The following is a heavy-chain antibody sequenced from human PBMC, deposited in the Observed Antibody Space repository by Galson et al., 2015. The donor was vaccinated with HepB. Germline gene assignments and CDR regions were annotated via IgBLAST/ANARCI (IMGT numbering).Heavy chain of an antibody. D-gene: IGHD1-26*01. CDR2: IYPGDSDT. J-gene: IGHJ1*01. CDR3: ARLEVEEELQPNEYFQH. Sequence: QSGAEVKKPGESLKISCKGSGYSFTSYWIGWVRQMPGKGLEWMGIIYPGDSDTRYSPSFQGQVTISADKSISTAYLQWSSLKASDTAMYYCARLEVEEELQPNEYFQHWGQGTLVTVSS. CDR1: GYSFTSYW. V-gene: IGHV5-51*03.